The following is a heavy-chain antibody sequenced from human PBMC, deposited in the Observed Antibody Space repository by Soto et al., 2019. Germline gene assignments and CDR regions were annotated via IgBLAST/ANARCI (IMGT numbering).Heavy chain of an antibody. J-gene: IGHJ4*02. Sequence: QVQLVESGGGVVQPGRSPRLSCAASGFTFSSYGMHCVRQAPGKGLEWGAVIWYDGSNTYYADSVKGRLTISRDNSKNTLYRQMNCLRAEDRAVYYCARYYYYGSGSYPDDYWGQGTLVTVS. V-gene: IGHV3-33*01. CDR1: GFTFSSYG. CDR3: ARYYYYGSGSYPDDY. CDR2: IWYDGSNT. D-gene: IGHD3-10*01.